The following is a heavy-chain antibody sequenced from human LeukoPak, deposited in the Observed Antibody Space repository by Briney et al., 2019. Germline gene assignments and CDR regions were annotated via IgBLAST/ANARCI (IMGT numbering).Heavy chain of an antibody. Sequence: ASVKVSCKASGYTFTSYDINWVRQATGQGLEWMGWMNPNSGNTGYAQKFQGRVTITRNTSISTAYMELSRLRSDDTAVYYCARMYSSSWYAYYYYYMDVWGKGTTVTISS. CDR1: GYTFTSYD. D-gene: IGHD6-13*01. V-gene: IGHV1-8*03. J-gene: IGHJ6*03. CDR3: ARMYSSSWYAYYYYYMDV. CDR2: MNPNSGNT.